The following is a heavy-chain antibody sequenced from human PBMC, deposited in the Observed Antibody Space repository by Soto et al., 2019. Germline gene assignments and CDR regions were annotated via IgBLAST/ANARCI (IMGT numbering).Heavy chain of an antibody. D-gene: IGHD3-10*01. CDR2: INPDGGAK. V-gene: IGHV3-7*05. CDR1: GFTFSDYW. J-gene: IGHJ4*02. Sequence: EVHLVESGGGLVQPGGSLRLSCAASGFTFSDYWMTWVRQAPGKGLEWVANINPDGGAKYYVDSVKGRFTLSRDNAKNSLYLQMSSLRAEDTAVSYCAKAFYNGNSDFGYWGQGTRLSVSS. CDR3: AKAFYNGNSDFGY.